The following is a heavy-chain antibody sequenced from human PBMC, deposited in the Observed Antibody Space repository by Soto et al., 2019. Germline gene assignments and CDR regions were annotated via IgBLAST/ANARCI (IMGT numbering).Heavy chain of an antibody. CDR2: IYASGST. Sequence: PSETLSLTCTVSGGSISTYYWSWIRQPAGKGLEWIGRIYASGSTNYNPSLKSRVTMSVATSKNQFSLKLSSVTAADTAVYYCARGGMVIIPTATAFDYWGQGXLVTVSS. J-gene: IGHJ4*02. CDR1: GGSISTYY. CDR3: ARGGMVIIPTATAFDY. D-gene: IGHD2-2*01. V-gene: IGHV4-4*07.